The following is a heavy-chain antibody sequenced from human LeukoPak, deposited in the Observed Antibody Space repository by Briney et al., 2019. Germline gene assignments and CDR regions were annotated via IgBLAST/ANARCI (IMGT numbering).Heavy chain of an antibody. CDR1: GFTFSSYW. V-gene: IGHV3-74*01. Sequence: GGSLRLSCAASGFTFSSYWMHWVRQAPGKGLVWVPRINSGGSSTSYADSVKGRFTISRDNAKNTLYLQMNSLRAEDTAVYYCARGRMAVRGVIITVDFDYWGQGTLVTVPS. CDR2: INSGGSST. D-gene: IGHD3-10*01. CDR3: ARGRMAVRGVIITVDFDY. J-gene: IGHJ4*02.